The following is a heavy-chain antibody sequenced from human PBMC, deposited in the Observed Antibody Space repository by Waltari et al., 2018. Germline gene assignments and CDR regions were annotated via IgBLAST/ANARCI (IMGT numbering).Heavy chain of an antibody. CDR2: VTPRGDST. V-gene: IGHV1-46*04. Sequence: QVQLVQSGAEMKKSGASVKLSCLASGYTLTSNYIHWVRQAPGQGLEWMGIVTPRGDSTTYAQSLRGRITLTSDSSTGTFFLELTNLRSEDTAVYYCARERGYGILRPPFDFWGQGTLVTVSS. D-gene: IGHD5-12*01. CDR3: ARERGYGILRPPFDF. CDR1: GYTLTSNY. J-gene: IGHJ4*02.